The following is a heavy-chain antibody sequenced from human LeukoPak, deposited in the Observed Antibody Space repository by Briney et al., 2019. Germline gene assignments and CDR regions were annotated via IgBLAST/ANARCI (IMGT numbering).Heavy chain of an antibody. D-gene: IGHD6-6*01. CDR2: INPNSGGT. Sequence: ASVKVSCKASGYTFTAYYMHWVRQAPGQGLEWMGWINPNSGGTNYAQKFQGRVTMTRGTSISTVYMELSSLRSDDTAVYYCAKIGGIKYSSSFYFDCWGQGTLVIVSS. J-gene: IGHJ4*02. V-gene: IGHV1-2*02. CDR1: GYTFTAYY. CDR3: AKIGGIKYSSSFYFDC.